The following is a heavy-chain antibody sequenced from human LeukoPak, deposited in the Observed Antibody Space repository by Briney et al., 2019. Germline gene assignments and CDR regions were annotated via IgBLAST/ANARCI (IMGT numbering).Heavy chain of an antibody. CDR3: VTGGSWPLKMYFDH. CDR2: VKSKTDGGFP. Sequence: GGSLRLSCAASGFTFSNAWMNWVRQAPGKGLEWVGRVKSKTDGGFPDYAAPVQGRFSISRDDSKNMLFLQMNSLKSEDTAVYFCVTGGSWPLKMYFDHWGQGTLATVSS. V-gene: IGHV3-15*07. CDR1: GFTFSNAW. D-gene: IGHD5-24*01. J-gene: IGHJ4*02.